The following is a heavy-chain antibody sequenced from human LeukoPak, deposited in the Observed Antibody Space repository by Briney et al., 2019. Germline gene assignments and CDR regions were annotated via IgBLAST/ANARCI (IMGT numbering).Heavy chain of an antibody. V-gene: IGHV1-2*02. CDR1: GYTFTVYY. J-gene: IGHJ4*02. Sequence: AWVTVSCKASGYTFTVYYMYWVRQAPGQGLEWMGWINPNSGGTNYAQKFQGRVTMTRDTSISTGYIELSRLRADDTAVYHCARGVYYDSRGYCFDYWGQGTLVTVSS. CDR2: INPNSGGT. CDR3: ARGVYYDSRGYCFDY. D-gene: IGHD3-22*01.